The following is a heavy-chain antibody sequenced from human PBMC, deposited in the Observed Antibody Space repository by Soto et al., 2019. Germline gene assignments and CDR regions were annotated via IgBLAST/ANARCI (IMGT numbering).Heavy chain of an antibody. V-gene: IGHV3-15*07. CDR2: IKSKTDGGTT. CDR1: GFTFSNAW. Sequence: PGGSLRLSCAASGFTFSNAWMNWVRQAPGKGLEWVGRIKSKTDGGTTDYAAPVKGRFTISRDDSKNTLYLQMNSLKTEDTAVYYCTTAEYSSFTDYYYYGMDVWGQGTTVTVSS. CDR3: TTAEYSSFTDYYYYGMDV. J-gene: IGHJ6*02. D-gene: IGHD6-6*01.